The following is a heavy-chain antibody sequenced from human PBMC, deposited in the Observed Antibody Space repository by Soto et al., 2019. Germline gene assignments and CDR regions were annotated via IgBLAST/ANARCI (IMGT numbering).Heavy chain of an antibody. Sequence: VASVKVSCKASGYTFTSYYMHWVRQAPGQGLEWMGIINPSGGSTSYAQKFQGRVTMTRDTSTSTVYMELSSLRSEDTAVYYCARAGLHYYDSSGYYPTGMDVWGQGTTVTVSS. CDR2: INPSGGST. D-gene: IGHD3-22*01. V-gene: IGHV1-46*01. CDR3: ARAGLHYYDSSGYYPTGMDV. J-gene: IGHJ6*02. CDR1: GYTFTSYY.